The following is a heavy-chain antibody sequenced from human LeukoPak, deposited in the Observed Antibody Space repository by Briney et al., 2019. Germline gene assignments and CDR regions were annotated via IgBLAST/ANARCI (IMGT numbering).Heavy chain of an antibody. J-gene: IGHJ6*02. D-gene: IGHD5-18*01. Sequence: PGGSLRLSCAASGFTFMSHAMYWVRQAPGKGLDWVSIISGSGETTYYADPVKGRFTIARDNSKNTLYLQMNSLRAEDTAVYYCAKLGDTAMAAVDYYYYGMDVWGQGTTVTVSS. V-gene: IGHV3-23*01. CDR2: ISGSGETT. CDR3: AKLGDTAMAAVDYYYYGMDV. CDR1: GFTFMSHA.